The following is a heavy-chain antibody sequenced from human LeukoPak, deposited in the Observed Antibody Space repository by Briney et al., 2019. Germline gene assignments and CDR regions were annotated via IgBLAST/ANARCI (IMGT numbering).Heavy chain of an antibody. Sequence: GGSLRLSCAASGFTFSSYSMNWVRQAPGKGLEWVSSISSSSSYIYYADSVKGRFTISRDNAKNSLYLQMNSLRAEDTAVYYCAKDIVVVPARDYYYYYGMDVWGQGTTVTVSS. CDR1: GFTFSSYS. J-gene: IGHJ6*02. V-gene: IGHV3-21*01. D-gene: IGHD2-2*01. CDR3: AKDIVVVPARDYYYYYGMDV. CDR2: ISSSSSYI.